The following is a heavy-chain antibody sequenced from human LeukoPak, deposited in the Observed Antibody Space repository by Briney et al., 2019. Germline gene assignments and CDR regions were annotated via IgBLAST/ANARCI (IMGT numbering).Heavy chain of an antibody. Sequence: ASVKVSCKVSGYTLTELSMHWVRQAPGKGLEWMGGFDPEDDEIIYAQRFQGRVTMTEDASTDTAYMELRSLRSGDTAVYYCATETGNFYFYSWGQGPLVTVSS. V-gene: IGHV1-24*01. D-gene: IGHD1-7*01. CDR1: GYTLTELS. J-gene: IGHJ4*02. CDR2: FDPEDDEI. CDR3: ATETGNFYFYS.